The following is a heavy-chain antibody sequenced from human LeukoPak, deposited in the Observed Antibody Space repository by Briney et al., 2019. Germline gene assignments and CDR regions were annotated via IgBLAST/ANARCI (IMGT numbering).Heavy chain of an antibody. CDR2: INPHSGGT. CDR3: ARDSAGGDSAWWFDP. Sequence: ASVKVPCKASGYTFTDYYMHWVRPAPGQGLAWMGWINPHSGGTDHAQKFQGRVTMTRDTSISTAYMELSRLRSYDTAVYYCARDSAGGDSAWWFDPWGQGTLVTVSS. D-gene: IGHD5-12*01. V-gene: IGHV1-2*02. J-gene: IGHJ5*02. CDR1: GYTFTDYY.